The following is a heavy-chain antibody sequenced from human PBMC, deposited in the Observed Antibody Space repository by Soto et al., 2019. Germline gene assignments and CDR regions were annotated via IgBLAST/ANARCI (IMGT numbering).Heavy chain of an antibody. J-gene: IGHJ6*02. CDR2: INHSGST. CDR3: ARAPPLIWYCYDGSGSYGMDV. D-gene: IGHD3-22*01. CDR1: AGSFSGYY. V-gene: IGHV4-34*01. Sequence: SETLSLTCAVYAGSFSGYYWSWIRQPPGKGLEWIGEINHSGSTNYNPSLKSRVTISVHTSKNQFSLKLSSVTAADTAVYYCARAPPLIWYCYDGSGSYGMDVWGQGTTVTVSS.